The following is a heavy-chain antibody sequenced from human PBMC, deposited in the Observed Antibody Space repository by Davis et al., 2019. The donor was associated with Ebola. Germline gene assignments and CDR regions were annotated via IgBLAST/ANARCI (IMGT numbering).Heavy chain of an antibody. CDR3: ARGWDSSGWQN. CDR2: LFYTGTA. D-gene: IGHD6-19*01. CDR1: GVSISDYY. Sequence: SETLSLTCTVSGVSISDYYWSWIRQPPGKGLEWIGYLFYTGTAKYNPSLKSRVTISAHSSKNQFSLNLTSVTAADTAVYYCARGWDSSGWQNWGQGILVTVSS. V-gene: IGHV4-59*01. J-gene: IGHJ4*02.